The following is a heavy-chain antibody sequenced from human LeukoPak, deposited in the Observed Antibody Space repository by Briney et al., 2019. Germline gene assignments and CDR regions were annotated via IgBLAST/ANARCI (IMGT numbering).Heavy chain of an antibody. CDR1: GGSFSGYY. D-gene: IGHD3-3*01. Sequence: PSETLSLTCAVYGGSFSGYYWSWIRQPPGKGLEWIGEINHSGSTNYNPSLKSRVTISVDTSKNQFSLKLSSVTAADTAVYYCARCPDTIFGVVYFDYWGQGTLVTVSS. CDR3: ARCPDTIFGVVYFDY. CDR2: INHSGST. J-gene: IGHJ4*02. V-gene: IGHV4-34*01.